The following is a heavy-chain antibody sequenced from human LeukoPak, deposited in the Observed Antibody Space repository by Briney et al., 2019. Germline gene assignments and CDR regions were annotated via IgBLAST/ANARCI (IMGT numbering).Heavy chain of an antibody. CDR1: GYTFTSYA. CDR2: INAGNGNT. Sequence: GASVKVSCKASGYTFTSYAMHWVRQAPGQRLEWMGWINAGNGNTKYSQKFQGRVTITADESTSTAYMELSSLRSEDTAVYYCARGSTIFGVLNFDYWGQGTLVTVSS. CDR3: ARGSTIFGVLNFDY. J-gene: IGHJ4*02. D-gene: IGHD3-3*01. V-gene: IGHV1-3*01.